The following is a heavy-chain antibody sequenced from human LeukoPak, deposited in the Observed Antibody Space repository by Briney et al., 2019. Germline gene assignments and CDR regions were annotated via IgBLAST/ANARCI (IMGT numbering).Heavy chain of an antibody. CDR1: GESISGFY. J-gene: IGHJ3*02. CDR3: ARGHHSGAFDI. D-gene: IGHD6-13*01. Sequence: SETLSLTCTVSGESISGFYWTWIRQPPGKGLEWIGYIYYSGSTNYNPSLKSRVTISVDTSKNQFSLKLSSVTAADTAVYYCARGHHSGAFDIWGQGTMVTVSS. CDR2: IYYSGST. V-gene: IGHV4-59*12.